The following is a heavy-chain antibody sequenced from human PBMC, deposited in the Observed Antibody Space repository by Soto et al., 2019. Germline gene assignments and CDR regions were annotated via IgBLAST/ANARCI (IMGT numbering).Heavy chain of an antibody. D-gene: IGHD2-8*01. CDR2: INAGNGYT. Sequence: ASVKVSCKASGYTFTPYVIHWVRQAPGQRLEWMGWINAGNGYTRYAQKLQGRVTMTTDTSTSTAYMELRSLRSDDTAVYYCARGPPNGNWFDPWGQGTLVTVSS. CDR3: ARGPPNGNWFDP. CDR1: GYTFTPYV. J-gene: IGHJ5*02. V-gene: IGHV1-3*01.